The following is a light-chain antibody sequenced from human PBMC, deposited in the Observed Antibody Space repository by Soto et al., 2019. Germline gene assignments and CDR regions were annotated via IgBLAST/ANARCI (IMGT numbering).Light chain of an antibody. CDR3: AAWDDSLSTYV. CDR1: SSNIGRNS. Sequence: QSVLTQPPSASGTPGQRVTISCSGSSSNIGRNSVYWYQQLPGTAPKLLIYTNNQGPSGVPDRFSGSKSGTSASLAISGLRSEDEADYYCAAWDDSLSTYVFGTGTKLTVL. V-gene: IGLV1-47*02. CDR2: TNN. J-gene: IGLJ1*01.